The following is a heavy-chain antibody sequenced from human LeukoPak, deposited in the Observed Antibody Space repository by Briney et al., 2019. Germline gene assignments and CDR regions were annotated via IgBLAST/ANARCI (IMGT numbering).Heavy chain of an antibody. J-gene: IGHJ4*02. CDR2: INEDGSIT. V-gene: IGHV3-74*01. D-gene: IGHD5-12*01. CDR1: GFTFRTYW. CDR3: ARDPVATIKIALYYFDY. Sequence: PGGSLRLSCAVSGFTFRTYWMHWVRQVPGKGLVWVSRINEDGSITNYADSVTGRFRISRDNAENTLYLQMNSLRAEDTAVYYCARDPVATIKIALYYFDYWGQGTLVTVSS.